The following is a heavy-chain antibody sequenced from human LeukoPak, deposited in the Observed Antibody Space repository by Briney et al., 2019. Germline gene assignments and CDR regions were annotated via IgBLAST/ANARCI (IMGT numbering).Heavy chain of an antibody. V-gene: IGHV3-7*01. J-gene: IGHJ4*02. Sequence: GGSLRLSCAASGFTFSSYWMSWVRQAPGKGLEWVANIKQDGSEKYYVDSVKGRFTISRDNAKNSLYLQMNSLRAEDTAVYYCATDSFSISIFGVEEKNDYWGQGTLVTVSS. D-gene: IGHD3-3*01. CDR2: IKQDGSEK. CDR3: ATDSFSISIFGVEEKNDY. CDR1: GFTFSSYW.